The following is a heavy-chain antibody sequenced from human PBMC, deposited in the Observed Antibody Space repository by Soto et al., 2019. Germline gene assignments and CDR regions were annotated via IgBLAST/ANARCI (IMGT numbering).Heavy chain of an antibody. CDR1: GFTFSSYW. J-gene: IGHJ4*02. D-gene: IGHD3-3*01. V-gene: IGHV3-74*01. CDR3: ARATDYDFWSGSYTEGAFDY. Sequence: GGSLRLSCAASGFTFSSYWMHWVRQPPGKGLVWVSRINSDGSSTTYADSVKGRFTISRDNAKNTLYLQMNSLRAEDTAVYYCARATDYDFWSGSYTEGAFDYWGQGTLVTVSS. CDR2: INSDGSST.